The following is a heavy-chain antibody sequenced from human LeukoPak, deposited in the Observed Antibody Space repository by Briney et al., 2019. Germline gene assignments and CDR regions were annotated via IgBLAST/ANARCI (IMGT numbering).Heavy chain of an antibody. D-gene: IGHD5-12*01. CDR2: INSISGEI. CDR3: ARPRYSGYDPFDI. J-gene: IGHJ3*02. V-gene: IGHV3-48*01. CDR1: GFTFSYYS. Sequence: PGGSLRLSCVASGFTFSYYSMNWVRQAPGKGLEWVSYINSISGEIWYADSVKGRFTISRDDAKNTLYLQMNSLRAEDTAVYYCARPRYSGYDPFDIWGQGTMVTVPS.